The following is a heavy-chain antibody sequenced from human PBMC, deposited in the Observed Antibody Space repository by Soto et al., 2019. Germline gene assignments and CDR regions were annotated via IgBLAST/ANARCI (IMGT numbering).Heavy chain of an antibody. J-gene: IGHJ6*02. CDR2: IWYDGSNK. D-gene: IGHD6-6*01. Sequence: QVQLVESGGGVVQPGRSLRLSCAASGFTFSSYGMHWVRQAPGKGLEWVAVIWYDGSNKYYADSVEGRITISRDNSKNTLYLQMNSLRAEDTAVYYCARSSSYYYYGMDVWGQGTTVTVSS. V-gene: IGHV3-33*01. CDR1: GFTFSSYG. CDR3: ARSSSYYYYGMDV.